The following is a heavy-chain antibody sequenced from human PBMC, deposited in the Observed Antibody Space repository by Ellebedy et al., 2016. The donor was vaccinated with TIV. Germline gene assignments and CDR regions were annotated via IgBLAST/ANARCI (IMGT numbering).Heavy chain of an antibody. V-gene: IGHV3-30*04. J-gene: IGHJ6*02. CDR3: ARPLPYYYDRTGYTMDV. CDR2: ISDDGGRT. CDR1: GFTFSRNS. Sequence: GGSLRLXXAASGFTFSRNSMHWARQAPGKGLEWVAVISDDGGRTFYADSVAGRFTISRDNSKNTLYLQMNSLRAEDTAMYYCARPLPYYYDRTGYTMDVWGQGTTVTVSS. D-gene: IGHD3-22*01.